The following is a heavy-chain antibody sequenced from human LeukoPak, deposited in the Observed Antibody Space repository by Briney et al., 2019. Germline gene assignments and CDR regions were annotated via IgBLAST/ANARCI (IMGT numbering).Heavy chain of an antibody. CDR1: GFSFSSYG. CDR3: ARGFIAAAGENYYFDY. V-gene: IGHV3-33*08. CDR2: IWYDGSNK. J-gene: IGHJ4*02. Sequence: GSLRLSCAASGFSFSSYGMHWVRQAPGKGLEWVAVIWYDGSNKYYADSVKGRFTISRDNSKNTLYLQMNSLRAEDTAVYYCARGFIAAAGENYYFDYWGQGTLVTVSS. D-gene: IGHD6-13*01.